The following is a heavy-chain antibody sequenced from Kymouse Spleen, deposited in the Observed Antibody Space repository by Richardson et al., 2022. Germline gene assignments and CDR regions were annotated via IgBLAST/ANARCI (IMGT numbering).Heavy chain of an antibody. Sequence: QVQLVESGGGVVQPGRSLRLSCAASGFTFSSYGMHWVRQAPGKGLEWVAVIWYDGSNKYYADSVKGRFTISRDNSKNTLYLQMNSLRAEDTAVYYCARDLEIVVVPAALDYWGQGTLVTVSS. CDR1: GFTFSSYG. V-gene: IGHV3-33*01. CDR3: ARDLEIVVVPAALDY. J-gene: IGHJ4*02. CDR2: IWYDGSNK. D-gene: IGHD2-2*02.